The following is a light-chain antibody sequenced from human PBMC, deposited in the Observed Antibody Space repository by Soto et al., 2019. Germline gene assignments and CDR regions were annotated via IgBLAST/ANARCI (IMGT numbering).Light chain of an antibody. Sequence: EIVLTQSPDTLSLSPGERATLSCRASQTVTSRNLAWYQQKPGQAPRLLVHTSSTRATGIPDRFSGSGSGTDFTLTISRLEPEDFAVYFCQQYGTSLTVGGGTKVDIK. CDR3: QQYGTSLT. V-gene: IGKV3-20*01. J-gene: IGKJ4*01. CDR1: QTVTSRN. CDR2: TSS.